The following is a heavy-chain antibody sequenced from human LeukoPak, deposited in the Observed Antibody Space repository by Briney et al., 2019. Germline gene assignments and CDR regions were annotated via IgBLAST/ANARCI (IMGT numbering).Heavy chain of an antibody. Sequence: SETLSLTCTVSGGSFNSGSYYWNWIRQPPGKGLEWIGYIYYSGSTNYNPSLKSRVTISVDTSKNQFSLKLSSVTAADTAVYYCASGYYGGNPTDYWGQGTLVTVSS. V-gene: IGHV4-61*01. CDR2: IYYSGST. CDR1: GGSFNSGSYY. D-gene: IGHD4-23*01. CDR3: ASGYYGGNPTDY. J-gene: IGHJ4*02.